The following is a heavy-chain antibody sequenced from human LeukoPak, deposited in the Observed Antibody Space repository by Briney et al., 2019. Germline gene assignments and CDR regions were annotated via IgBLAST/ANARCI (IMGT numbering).Heavy chain of an antibody. J-gene: IGHJ4*02. D-gene: IGHD3-3*02. V-gene: IGHV1-58*02. CDR2: IVVGSGNT. CDR3: ARLLNHFWSGYQYFDY. CDR1: GFTFTSSA. Sequence: SVKVSCKASGFTFTSSAMQWVRQSRGQRLEWIGWIVVGSGNTNYAQKFQERVTITRDMSTSTAYMELSSLRSEDTAVYYCARLLNHFWSGYQYFDYWGQGTLVTVSS.